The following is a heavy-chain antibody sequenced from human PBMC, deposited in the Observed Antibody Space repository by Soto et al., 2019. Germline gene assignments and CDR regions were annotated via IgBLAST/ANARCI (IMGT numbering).Heavy chain of an antibody. D-gene: IGHD3-22*01. V-gene: IGHV3-23*01. J-gene: IGHJ4*02. CDR2: INHNGGST. CDR1: RFAFDIYA. Sequence: TGGSLRLSCAASRFAFDIYAMGWVRQAPGKGLEWIAAINHNGGSTSYANSVQGRFTIFRDNSGNTVFLHMNSLRAEDTAIYYCAKEKSYSYPAGYYYDPLLDSWGPGTLVTVS. CDR3: AKEKSYSYPAGYYYDPLLDS.